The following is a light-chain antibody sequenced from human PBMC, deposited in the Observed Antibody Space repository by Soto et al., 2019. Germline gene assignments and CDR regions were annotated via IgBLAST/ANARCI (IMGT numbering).Light chain of an antibody. Sequence: SHMTQSPSSSSASVGDRVTITCRASQGIRSDLGWYQQKPGEVPRLLIYNASTLQSGVPSRFSGSASGAVFTLTISSLQPEDSATYYCLHDYNYPQTFGQGTKV. CDR2: NAS. CDR1: QGIRSD. J-gene: IGKJ1*01. CDR3: LHDYNYPQT. V-gene: IGKV1-6*01.